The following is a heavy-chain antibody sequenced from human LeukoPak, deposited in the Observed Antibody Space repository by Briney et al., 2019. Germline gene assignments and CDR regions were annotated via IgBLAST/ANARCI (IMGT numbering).Heavy chain of an antibody. D-gene: IGHD2-15*01. CDR1: GFTFSGYA. CDR2: ISGSGGST. Sequence: GGSLRLSCAASGFTFSGYAMSWVRQAPGKGLEWVSAISGSGGSTYYADSVKGRFTISRDNSKNTLYLQMNSLRAEDTAVYYCAKDLRRYCSGGSCFGYWGQGTLVTVSS. CDR3: AKDLRRYCSGGSCFGY. J-gene: IGHJ4*02. V-gene: IGHV3-23*01.